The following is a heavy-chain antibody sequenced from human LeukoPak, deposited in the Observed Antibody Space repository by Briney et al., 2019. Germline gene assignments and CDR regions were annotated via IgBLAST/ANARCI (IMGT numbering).Heavy chain of an antibody. CDR3: ARDGTPNYRSGWVYMDV. Sequence: GGSLRLSCVASGFTFSSYEMNWVRQAPGKGLEWLSYITTSDSTTHYADSVKGRFTISRDDAQNSLYLQVNSLRVEDTAVYYCARDGTPNYRSGWVYMDVWGKGTTVTISS. J-gene: IGHJ6*03. D-gene: IGHD6-25*01. CDR1: GFTFSSYE. CDR2: ITTSDSTT. V-gene: IGHV3-48*03.